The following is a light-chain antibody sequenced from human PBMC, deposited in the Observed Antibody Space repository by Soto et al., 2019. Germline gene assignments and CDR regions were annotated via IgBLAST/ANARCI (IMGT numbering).Light chain of an antibody. V-gene: IGKV1-5*01. Sequence: GDRVSITCRASQRVNTSLAWYQQKPGNAPTLLIYDASSLQSGVPSRFSGSGSGTEFTLTISSLQPDAFSTYYCQQYQIDWTFGQGTKVEIK. J-gene: IGKJ1*01. CDR2: DAS. CDR3: QQYQIDWT. CDR1: QRVNTS.